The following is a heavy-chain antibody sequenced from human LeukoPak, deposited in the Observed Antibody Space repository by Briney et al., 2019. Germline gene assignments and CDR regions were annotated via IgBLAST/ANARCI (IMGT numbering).Heavy chain of an antibody. J-gene: IGHJ6*04. V-gene: IGHV3-48*03. CDR3: AELGITMIGGV. D-gene: IGHD3-10*02. CDR2: ISSSGSTI. Sequence: GGSLRLSCAASGFTFSSYEMNWGRQAPGKGLEWVSYISSSGSTIYYADSVKGRFTISRDNAKNSLYMQMNSLRAEDTAVYYCAELGITMIGGVWGKGTTVTISS. CDR1: GFTFSSYE.